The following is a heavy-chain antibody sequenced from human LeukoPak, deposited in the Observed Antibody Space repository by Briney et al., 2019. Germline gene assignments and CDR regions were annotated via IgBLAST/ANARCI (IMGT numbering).Heavy chain of an antibody. V-gene: IGHV3-43*02. Sequence: PGGSLRLSCVASGLPIGDFAMHWVRQAPGQGLEWVSLISGDGVSTFFADSVKGRFSISRDNSKNSLFLEMSSLRTEDNAMYYCARESGKFDYWGQGTLVAVSS. CDR2: ISGDGVST. J-gene: IGHJ4*02. CDR1: GLPIGDFA. CDR3: ARESGKFDY.